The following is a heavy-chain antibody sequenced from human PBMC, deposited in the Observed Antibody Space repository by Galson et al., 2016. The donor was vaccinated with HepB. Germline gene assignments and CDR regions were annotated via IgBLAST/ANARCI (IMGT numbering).Heavy chain of an antibody. CDR3: ARRGDWDTTPPGLWFDP. D-gene: IGHD3-10*01. V-gene: IGHV5-51*01. CDR1: GYSFSNHW. J-gene: IGHJ5*02. Sequence: QSGAEVKKPGESLKISCKGSGYSFSNHWIGWVRQMPGKGLEWMGIIFPEDSDTRYSPSFQGQVSISADKSISPAYLQWNSLKASDTAIYYCARRGDWDTTPPGLWFDPWGQGTLVTVSS. CDR2: IFPEDSDT.